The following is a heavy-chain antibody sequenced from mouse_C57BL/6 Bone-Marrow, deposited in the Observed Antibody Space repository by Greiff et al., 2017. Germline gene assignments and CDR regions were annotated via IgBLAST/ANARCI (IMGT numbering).Heavy chain of an antibody. J-gene: IGHJ2*01. CDR3: ARPHYGSSSYYFDY. V-gene: IGHV1-19*01. CDR2: INPYNGGT. CDR1: GYTFTDYY. Sequence: VHVKQSGPVLVKPGASVKMSCKASGYTFTDYYMNWVKQSHGKSLEWIGVINPYNGGTSYNQKFKGKATLTVDKSSSTAYMELNSLTSEDSAVYYCARPHYGSSSYYFDYWGQGTTLTVSS. D-gene: IGHD1-1*01.